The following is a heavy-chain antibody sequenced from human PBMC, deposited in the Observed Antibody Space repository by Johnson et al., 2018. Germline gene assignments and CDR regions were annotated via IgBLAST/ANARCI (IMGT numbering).Heavy chain of an antibody. D-gene: IGHD4-17*01. J-gene: IGHJ6*02. CDR2: ISSSSSYI. V-gene: IGHV3-21*01. CDR1: GFTFSSYS. Sequence: VQLQESGGGLVKPGGSLRLSCAASGFTFSSYSMNWVRQAPGTGLEWVSSISSSSSYIYYADSLKGRFILSRDTAKNSMYLQMNRLRAEDTAVYYCSRVPPDYGVYFYGMDVWGQGTTVTVSS. CDR3: SRVPPDYGVYFYGMDV.